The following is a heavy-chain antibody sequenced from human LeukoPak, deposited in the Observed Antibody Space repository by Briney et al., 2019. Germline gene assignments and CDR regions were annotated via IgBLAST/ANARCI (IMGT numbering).Heavy chain of an antibody. CDR3: ARHGVRGEHGNWFDP. CDR1: GYSFSNYW. J-gene: IGHJ5*02. CDR2: IDPSDSYT. Sequence: GESLKISCKGSGYSFSNYWIGWVRQMPGKGLEWMGRIDPSDSYTNYSPSFQGHVTISADKSISTAYLQWSSLKASDTAMYYCARHGVRGEHGNWFDPWGQGTLVTVSS. V-gene: IGHV5-10-1*01. D-gene: IGHD3-10*01.